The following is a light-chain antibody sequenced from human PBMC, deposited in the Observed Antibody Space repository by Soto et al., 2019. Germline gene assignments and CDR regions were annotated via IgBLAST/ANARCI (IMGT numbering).Light chain of an antibody. CDR2: KVS. V-gene: IGKV2-30*01. J-gene: IGKJ1*01. CDR3: VQGTHWRRT. CDR1: EGLAFSDGNTY. Sequence: DVVMTQSPLFLPVTLGQPASISCRSSEGLAFSDGNTYLSWLQQRPGQSPRRLIYKVSNRGSGVPDRFSGSGSGTDFTLKISRVEAEDVGLYYCVQGTHWRRTCGQGTKV.